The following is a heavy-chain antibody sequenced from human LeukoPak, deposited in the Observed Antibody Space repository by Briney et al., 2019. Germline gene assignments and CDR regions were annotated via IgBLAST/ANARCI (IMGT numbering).Heavy chain of an antibody. D-gene: IGHD3-3*01. J-gene: IGHJ4*02. V-gene: IGHV1-8*01. CDR2: MNPNSGNT. CDR1: GYTFTSYD. Sequence: EASVKVSCKASGYTFTSYDNNWVRQATGQGLEWVGWMNPNSGNTGYAQKFQGRVTMTRNTSISTAYMELSSLRSEDTAVYYCARGGGDYDFWSGYYYFDYWGQGTLVTVSS. CDR3: ARGGGDYDFWSGYYYFDY.